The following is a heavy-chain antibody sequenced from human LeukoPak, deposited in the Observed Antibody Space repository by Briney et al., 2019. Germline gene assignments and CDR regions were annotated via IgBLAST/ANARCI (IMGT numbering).Heavy chain of an antibody. CDR3: ARDRGINWFDS. V-gene: IGHV3-7*04. CDR2: IKEDGSEK. J-gene: IGHJ5*01. D-gene: IGHD2-21*01. CDR1: GLNFSDSW. Sequence: GGSLRLSCAASGLNFSDSWMTWVRQTPGKGLQWVANIKEDGSEKYYVDSVKGRFTISRDNAKKSLYLQMNSLRAEDTAVYYFARDRGINWFDSWGQGTLVTVSS.